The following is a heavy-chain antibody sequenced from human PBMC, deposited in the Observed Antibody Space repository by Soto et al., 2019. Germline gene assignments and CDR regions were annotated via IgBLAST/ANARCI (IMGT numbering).Heavy chain of an antibody. D-gene: IGHD3-9*01. CDR3: ASSSYYDILTGNNWFDP. CDR2: IYYSGST. Sequence: PSETLSLTCTVSGGSISSYYWSWIRQPPGKGLEWIGYIYYSGSTNYNPSLKSRVTISVDTSKNQFSLKLSSVTAADTAVYYCASSSYYDILTGNNWFDPWGQGTPVTVSS. CDR1: GGSISSYY. V-gene: IGHV4-59*01. J-gene: IGHJ5*02.